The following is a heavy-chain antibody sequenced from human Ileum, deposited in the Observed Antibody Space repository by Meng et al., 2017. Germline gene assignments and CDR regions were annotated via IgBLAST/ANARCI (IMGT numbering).Heavy chain of an antibody. D-gene: IGHD1-26*01. V-gene: IGHV4-61*10. J-gene: IGHJ4*02. CDR2: VYYNGVT. Sequence: QVLLREFCPGLARPSEPLYLPCTVSGDPCRSSCCYWSWIRQSAGKGLEWNVYVYYNGVTNYNPSLRSRIATSIDTSKNQFSLKLSSVTAADTALYYCTRERSWSDFGYFDDWGRGTLVTVSS. CDR1: GDPCRSSCCY. CDR3: TRERSWSDFGYFDD.